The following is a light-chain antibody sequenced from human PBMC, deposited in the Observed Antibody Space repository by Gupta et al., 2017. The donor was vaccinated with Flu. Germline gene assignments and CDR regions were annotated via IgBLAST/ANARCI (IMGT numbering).Light chain of an antibody. Sequence: SALTQPASVSESTVLSIAISCTGTSSDVGVYDYVSWYQQHPGKAPELMIFEVSRRPSRITVRFSGSKSDNTASLTISGLRAEAEAYYYCSSYTNTNTVVVFGGGTRLTVL. CDR1: SSDVGVYDY. V-gene: IGLV2-14*01. CDR3: SSYTNTNTVVV. CDR2: EVS. J-gene: IGLJ3*02.